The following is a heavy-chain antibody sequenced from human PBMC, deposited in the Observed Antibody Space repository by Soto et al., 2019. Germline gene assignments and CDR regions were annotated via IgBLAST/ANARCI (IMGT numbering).Heavy chain of an antibody. V-gene: IGHV1-58*01. D-gene: IGHD6-6*01. CDR3: AADRGIAARPDYYYYYGMDV. J-gene: IGHJ6*02. CDR2: IVVGSGNT. CDR1: GFTFTNSA. Sequence: SVKVSCKASGFTFTNSAVQWVRQARGQRLEWIGWIVVGSGNTNYAQKFQERVTITRDMSTSTAYMELSSLRSEDTAVYYCAADRGIAARPDYYYYYGMDVWGQGTTVTVSS.